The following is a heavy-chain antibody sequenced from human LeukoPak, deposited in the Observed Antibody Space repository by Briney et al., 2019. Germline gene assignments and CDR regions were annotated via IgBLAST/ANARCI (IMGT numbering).Heavy chain of an antibody. CDR3: ARGRLRYYYDSSGYYYGIRFDY. CDR2: INHSGST. V-gene: IGHV4-34*01. J-gene: IGHJ4*02. CDR1: GGSFSGYY. D-gene: IGHD3-22*01. Sequence: PSETLSLTCAVYGGSFSGYYWSWIRQPPGKGLEWIGEINHSGSTNYNPSLKSRVTISVDTSKNQFSLKLSSVTAADTAVYCCARGRLRYYYDSSGYYYGIRFDYWGQGTLVTVSS.